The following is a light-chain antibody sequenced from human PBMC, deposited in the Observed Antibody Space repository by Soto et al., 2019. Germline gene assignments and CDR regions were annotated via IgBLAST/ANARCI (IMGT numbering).Light chain of an antibody. V-gene: IGLV2-23*01. Sequence: QSALTQPASVSGSPGQSITISCTGTSSDVGSYNLVSWYQQHPGKAPKLMIYEGSKRASGVSNRFSGSKSGITASLTIPGLQAEDEADYYCCSYAGSSTWVFGGGTKLTVL. CDR3: CSYAGSSTWV. CDR2: EGS. J-gene: IGLJ3*02. CDR1: SSDVGSYNL.